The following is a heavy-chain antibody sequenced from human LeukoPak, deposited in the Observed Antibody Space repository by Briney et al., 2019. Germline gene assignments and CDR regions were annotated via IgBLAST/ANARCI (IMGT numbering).Heavy chain of an antibody. D-gene: IGHD3-22*01. CDR3: ARGRILRKGSSGYYYGEGDY. CDR2: MNPNSGNT. J-gene: IGHJ4*02. V-gene: IGHV1-8*01. CDR1: GYTFTSYD. Sequence: ASVKVSCKASGYTFTSYDINWVRQATGQGLEWMGWMNPNSGNTGYAQKFQGRVTMTRNTSISTAYMELSSLRSEDTAVYYCARGRILRKGSSGYYYGEGDYWGQGTLVTVSS.